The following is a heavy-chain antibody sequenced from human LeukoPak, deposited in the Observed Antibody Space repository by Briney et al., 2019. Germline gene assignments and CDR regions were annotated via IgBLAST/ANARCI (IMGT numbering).Heavy chain of an antibody. CDR2: INRSGST. Sequence: SETLSLTCAVYGDSFSGFYWSWIRQPPGKGLEWIGEINRSGSTNYNPSLKSRVTISADTSKNQFSLRLSSVTAADTAVYYCARGPLGYCSSSSCHGPDYWGQGTLVTVSS. D-gene: IGHD2-2*01. J-gene: IGHJ4*02. V-gene: IGHV4-34*01. CDR1: GDSFSGFY. CDR3: ARGPLGYCSSSSCHGPDY.